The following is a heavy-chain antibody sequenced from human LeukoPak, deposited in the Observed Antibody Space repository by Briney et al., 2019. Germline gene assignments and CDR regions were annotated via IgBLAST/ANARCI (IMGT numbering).Heavy chain of an antibody. CDR1: GFTFTSYG. Sequence: GGSLRLSCAASGFTFTSYGMHWVRQAPGKGLEWVAFIRHDESNKYYADSVKGRFTLSRDNSKNTLFLQINSLRPEDTAVYYCAKDGVRGGGPSYFDYWSQGTLVTVS. V-gene: IGHV3-30*02. J-gene: IGHJ4*02. CDR2: IRHDESNK. CDR3: AKDGVRGGGPSYFDY. D-gene: IGHD2-15*01.